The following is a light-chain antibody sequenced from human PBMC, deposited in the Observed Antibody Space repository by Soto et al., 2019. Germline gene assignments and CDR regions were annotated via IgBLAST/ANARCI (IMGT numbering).Light chain of an antibody. CDR3: QQYGSSSWT. Sequence: EIVLTQSPGTLSLSPGERATLSCRASQSVSSSYLVWYQQKPDQAPRLLIYGASSRATGIPDRFSGSGSGTDFTLTIIRLEPEDFAVYYCQQYGSSSWTFGQGTKVEIK. CDR1: QSVSSSY. V-gene: IGKV3-20*01. CDR2: GAS. J-gene: IGKJ1*01.